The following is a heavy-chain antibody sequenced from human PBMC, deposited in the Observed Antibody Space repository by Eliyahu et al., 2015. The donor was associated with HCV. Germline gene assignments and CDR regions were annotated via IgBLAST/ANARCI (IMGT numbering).Heavy chain of an antibody. D-gene: IGHD3-3*01. CDR1: GFSLSTSGVG. Sequence: QITLEESGPTLVKPTQTLTLTCTFSGFSLSTSGVGVGWIRQPPGKALEWLALIYWNDDKRYSPSLKNRLTITKDTSKNQVVLTMTNMDPVDTATYYCAHTLRASGGRGITIFEVVIKPDGFDIWGQGTMVTVSS. J-gene: IGHJ3*02. V-gene: IGHV2-5*01. CDR3: AHTLRASGGRGITIFEVVIKPDGFDI. CDR2: IYWNDDK.